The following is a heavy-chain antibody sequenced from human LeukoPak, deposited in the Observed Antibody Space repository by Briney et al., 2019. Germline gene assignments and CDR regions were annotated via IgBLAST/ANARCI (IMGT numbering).Heavy chain of an antibody. CDR3: ARTNFDWLLIAYFDY. Sequence: PSETLSLTCTVSGGSISSSSYYWGWIRQPPGKGLEWIGSIYYSGSTYYNPSLKSRVTISVDTSKNQFSLKLSSVTAADTAVYYCARTNFDWLLIAYFDYWGQGTLVTVSS. J-gene: IGHJ4*02. V-gene: IGHV4-39*01. CDR1: GGSISSSSYY. CDR2: IYYSGST. D-gene: IGHD3-9*01.